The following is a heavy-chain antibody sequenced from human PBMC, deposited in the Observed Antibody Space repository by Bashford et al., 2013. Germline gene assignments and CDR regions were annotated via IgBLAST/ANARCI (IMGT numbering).Heavy chain of an antibody. CDR1: GFTFNSYN. CDR3: AGGVNGKFDY. CDR2: IVSTGGT. Sequence: GGSLRLSCAASGFTFNSYNMEWVRQSPGKGLEWVSGIVSTGGTFYAGSVKGRFTISRENAKNFLYLQMNSLRAEDTAVYYCAGGVNGKFDYWGQGTLVTVSS. V-gene: IGHV3-13*01. J-gene: IGHJ4*02. D-gene: IGHD1-26*01.